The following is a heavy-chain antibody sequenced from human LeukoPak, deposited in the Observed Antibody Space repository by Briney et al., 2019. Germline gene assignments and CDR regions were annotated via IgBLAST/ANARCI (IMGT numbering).Heavy chain of an antibody. Sequence: PSETLSLTCTVSGGSISSSSYYWGWIRQPPGKGLEWIGSIYYSGSTYYNPSLKSRVTISVDTSKNQFSLKLSSVTAADAAVYYCARGAGMVATTMYYFDYWGQGTLVTVSS. CDR1: GGSISSSSYY. J-gene: IGHJ4*02. V-gene: IGHV4-39*07. D-gene: IGHD5-12*01. CDR3: ARGAGMVATTMYYFDY. CDR2: IYYSGST.